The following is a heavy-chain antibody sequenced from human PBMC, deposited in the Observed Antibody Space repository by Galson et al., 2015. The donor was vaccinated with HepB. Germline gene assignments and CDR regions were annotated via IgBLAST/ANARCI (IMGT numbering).Heavy chain of an antibody. CDR3: ARDSNGAYYYDSSGYPWAFDI. D-gene: IGHD3-22*01. CDR1: GYTFTSYY. Sequence: SVKVSCKASGYTFTSYYMHWVRQAPGQGLEWMGIINPSGGSTSYAQKFQGRVTMTRDTSTSTVYMELSSLRSEDTAVYYCARDSNGAYYYDSSGYPWAFDIWGQGTMVTVSS. J-gene: IGHJ3*02. V-gene: IGHV1-46*01. CDR2: INPSGGST.